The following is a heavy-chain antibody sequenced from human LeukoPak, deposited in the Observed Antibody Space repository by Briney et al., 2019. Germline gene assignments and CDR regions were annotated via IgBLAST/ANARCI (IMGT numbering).Heavy chain of an antibody. CDR1: GYTLSELS. D-gene: IGHD2/OR15-2a*01. CDR2: FDPEDGET. Sequence: GASVKVSCKVSGYTLSELSIHWVRQAPGKGLEWMGGFDPEDGETFSAQKFQGRVTMTQDASTDTAYMELSTLRSEDTAVYYCARSLRATFSYWGQGTLVTVSS. CDR3: ARSLRATFSY. V-gene: IGHV1-24*01. J-gene: IGHJ4*02.